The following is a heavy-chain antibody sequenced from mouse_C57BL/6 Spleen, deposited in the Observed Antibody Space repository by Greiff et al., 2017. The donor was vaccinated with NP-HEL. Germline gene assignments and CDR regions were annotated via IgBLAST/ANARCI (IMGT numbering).Heavy chain of an antibody. CDR3: TRGAQATWFAY. D-gene: IGHD3-2*02. CDR2: ISSGGDYI. J-gene: IGHJ3*01. V-gene: IGHV5-9-1*02. Sequence: EVKLVESGEGLVKPGGSLKLSCAASGFTFSSYAMSWVRQTPEKRLEWVAYISSGGDYIYYADTVKGRFTISRDNARNTLYLQMSSLKSEDTAMYYCTRGAQATWFAYWGQGTLVTVSA. CDR1: GFTFSSYA.